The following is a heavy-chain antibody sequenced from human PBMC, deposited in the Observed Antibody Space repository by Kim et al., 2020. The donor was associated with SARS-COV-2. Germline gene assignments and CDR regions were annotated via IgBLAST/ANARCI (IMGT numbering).Heavy chain of an antibody. CDR1: GFSFSDYW. D-gene: IGHD1-26*01. Sequence: GESLKISCQTSGFSFSDYWIAWVRQMPGKGLEWMGITYPSDFDTTYSPSFRGQVTMSADKSISTAYLQWSSLKASDTAMYFCARREVGGKRTYDYWGQGTLVTVSS. J-gene: IGHJ4*02. V-gene: IGHV5-51*01. CDR2: TYPSDFDT. CDR3: ARREVGGKRTYDY.